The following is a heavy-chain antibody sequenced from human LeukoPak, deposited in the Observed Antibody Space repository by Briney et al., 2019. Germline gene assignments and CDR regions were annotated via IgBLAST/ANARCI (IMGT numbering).Heavy chain of an antibody. V-gene: IGHV1-2*02. Sequence: ASVKVSCKASGYTFTVYYMHWVPQAPGQGLEWMGWINPNSGGTNYAQKFQGRVTMTRDTSISTAYMELSRLRSDDTAVYYCAREREYNWFDPWGQGTLVTVSS. CDR3: AREREYNWFDP. CDR2: INPNSGGT. CDR1: GYTFTVYY. J-gene: IGHJ5*02.